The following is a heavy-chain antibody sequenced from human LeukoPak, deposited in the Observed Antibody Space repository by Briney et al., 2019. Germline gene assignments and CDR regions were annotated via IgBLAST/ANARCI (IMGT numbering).Heavy chain of an antibody. J-gene: IGHJ4*02. CDR2: IYYSGST. CDR3: ARDHPMGVYFDY. D-gene: IGHD3-10*01. V-gene: IGHV4-59*12. Sequence: SETLSLTCTVSGGSISSYYWSWIRQPPGKGLEWIGYIYYSGSTNYNPSLKSRVTISVDTSKNQFSLKLSSVTAADTAVYYCARDHPMGVYFDYWGQGTLVTVSS. CDR1: GGSISSYY.